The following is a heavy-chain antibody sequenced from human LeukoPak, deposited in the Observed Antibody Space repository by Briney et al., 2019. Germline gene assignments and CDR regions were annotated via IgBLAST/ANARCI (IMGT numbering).Heavy chain of an antibody. V-gene: IGHV3-30-3*01. CDR2: ISYDGSNK. D-gene: IGHD5-12*01. J-gene: IGHJ4*02. Sequence: GGSLRLSCAASGFTFSSYAMHWVRQAPGKGLVWVAVISYDGSNKYYADSVKGRFTISRDNSKNTLYLQTNSLRAEDTAVYYCARDPDIVATICDYWGQGTLATVSS. CDR1: GFTFSSYA. CDR3: ARDPDIVATICDY.